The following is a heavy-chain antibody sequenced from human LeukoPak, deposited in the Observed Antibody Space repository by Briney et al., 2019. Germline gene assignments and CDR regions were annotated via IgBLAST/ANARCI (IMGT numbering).Heavy chain of an antibody. CDR1: GFTFSNYW. D-gene: IGHD4-17*01. J-gene: IGHJ4*02. V-gene: IGHV3-7*01. CDR2: IEEHGSQI. Sequence: PGGSLRLSCAASGFTFSNYWMSWVRQAPGKGLEWVAHIEEHGSQIYYVDSVKGRFTTSRDNAKNSVYLQMNSLRAEDTAVYYCARVGRVTTPRYSDYWGQGTLVTVSS. CDR3: ARVGRVTTPRYSDY.